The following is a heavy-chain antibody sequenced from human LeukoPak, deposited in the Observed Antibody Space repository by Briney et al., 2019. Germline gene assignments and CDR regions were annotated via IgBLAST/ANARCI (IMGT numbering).Heavy chain of an antibody. V-gene: IGHV5-51*01. CDR1: GYSFTSYW. CDR2: IYPGDSDT. J-gene: IGHJ5*02. D-gene: IGHD2-21*02. Sequence: GESLKISCKGSGYSFTSYWIGWARQMPGKGLEWMGIIYPGDSDTRYSPSFQGQVTISADKSISTAYLQWSSLKASDTAMYYCARLSSYCGGDCSNWFDPWGQGTLVTVSS. CDR3: ARLSSYCGGDCSNWFDP.